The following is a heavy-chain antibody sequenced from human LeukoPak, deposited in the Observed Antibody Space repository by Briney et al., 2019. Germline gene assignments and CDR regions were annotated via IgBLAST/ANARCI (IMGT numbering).Heavy chain of an antibody. CDR2: ISKNGKTI. CDR3: ARELNGYGYYFFDY. Sequence: GGSLRLSCVASGFTFSDYYMSWIRQAPGKGLEWLSYISKNGKTIYYADSVKGRFTISRDNAKNSLYLQMNGLGAEDTAVYYCARELNGYGYYFFDYWGPGTLVTVSS. CDR1: GFTFSDYY. V-gene: IGHV3-11*04. J-gene: IGHJ4*02. D-gene: IGHD3-16*01.